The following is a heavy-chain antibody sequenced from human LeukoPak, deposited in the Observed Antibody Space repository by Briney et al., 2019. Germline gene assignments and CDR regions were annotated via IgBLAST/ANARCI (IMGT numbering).Heavy chain of an antibody. J-gene: IGHJ4*02. CDR1: GFTVSSNY. CDR3: AKEARGMATIYFDY. D-gene: IGHD5-24*01. CDR2: IYSGGST. Sequence: GGSLRLSCAASGFTVSSNYMSWVRQAPGKGLEWVSVIYSGGSTYYADSVKGRFTISRDNSKNTLYLQMNSLRAEDTAVYYCAKEARGMATIYFDYWGQGTLVTVSS. V-gene: IGHV3-53*01.